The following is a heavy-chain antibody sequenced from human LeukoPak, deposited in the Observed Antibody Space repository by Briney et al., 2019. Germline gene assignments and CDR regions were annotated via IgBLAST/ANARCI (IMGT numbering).Heavy chain of an antibody. CDR1: GFTFSSYG. CDR3: AKGSSSFYYYYGMDV. D-gene: IGHD6-13*01. CDR2: ISYDGSNK. Sequence: PGGSLRLSCAASGFTFSSYGMHWVRQAPGKGLEWVAVISYDGSNKYYADSVKGRFTISRDNSKNTLYLQMNSLRVEDTAVYYCAKGSSSFYYYYGMDVWGQGTTVTVSS. J-gene: IGHJ6*02. V-gene: IGHV3-30*18.